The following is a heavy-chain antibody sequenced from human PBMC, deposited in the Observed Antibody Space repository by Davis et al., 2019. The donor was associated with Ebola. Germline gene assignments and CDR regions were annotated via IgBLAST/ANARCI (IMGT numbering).Heavy chain of an antibody. CDR2: IYSGGST. CDR3: AKVSQWELKRAEFDY. V-gene: IGHV3-23*03. Sequence: PGGSLRLSCAASGFTFSSYAMSWVRQAPGKGLEWVSVIYSGGSTYYADSVKGRFTISRDNSKNTLYLQMNSLRAEDTAVYYCAKVSQWELKRAEFDYWGQGTLVTVSS. J-gene: IGHJ4*02. CDR1: GFTFSSYA. D-gene: IGHD1-26*01.